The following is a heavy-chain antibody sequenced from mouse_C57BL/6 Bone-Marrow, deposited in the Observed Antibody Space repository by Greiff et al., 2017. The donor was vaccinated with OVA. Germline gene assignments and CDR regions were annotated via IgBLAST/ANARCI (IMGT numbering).Heavy chain of an antibody. J-gene: IGHJ3*01. D-gene: IGHD1-2*01. CDR1: GYTFTSYW. V-gene: IGHV1-61*01. Sequence: QVQLQQPGAELVRPGSSVKLSCKASGYTFTSYWMDWVKQRPGQGLEWIGNIYPSDSETHYNQKFKDKATLTVNKSSSTAYMQLSSLTAEDSAVYYGARGVTTASSRGFAYWGQGTLVTVSA. CDR3: ARGVTTASSRGFAY. CDR2: IYPSDSET.